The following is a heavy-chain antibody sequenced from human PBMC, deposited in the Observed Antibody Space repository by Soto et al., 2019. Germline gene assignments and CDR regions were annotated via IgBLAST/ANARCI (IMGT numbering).Heavy chain of an antibody. V-gene: IGHV1-69*13. CDR2: IIPIFGTA. CDR1: GGTFSSYA. CDR3: ARSSGWYLYYYYGMDV. D-gene: IGHD6-19*01. Sequence: SVKVSCKASGGTFSSYAISWVRQAPGQGLEWMGGIIPIFGTANYAQKFQGRVTITADESTSTAYMELSSLRSEDTAVYYCARSSGWYLYYYYGMDVWGPGTTVTVSS. J-gene: IGHJ6*02.